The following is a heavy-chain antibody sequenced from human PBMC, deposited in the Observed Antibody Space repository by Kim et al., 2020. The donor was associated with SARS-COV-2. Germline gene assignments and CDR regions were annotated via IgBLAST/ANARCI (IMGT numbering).Heavy chain of an antibody. Sequence: SETLSLTCTVSGGSISSGGYYWSWIRQHPGKGLEWIGYIYYSGSTYYNPSLKSRVTISVDTSKNQFSLKLSSVTAADTAVYYCARCYDDDAGIAFDIWGQGTMVTVSS. CDR3: ARCYDDDAGIAFDI. J-gene: IGHJ3*02. D-gene: IGHD5-12*01. CDR2: IYYSGST. CDR1: GGSISSGGYY. V-gene: IGHV4-31*03.